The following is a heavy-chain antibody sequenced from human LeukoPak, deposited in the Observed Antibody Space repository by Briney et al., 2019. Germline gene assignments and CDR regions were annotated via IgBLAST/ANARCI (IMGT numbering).Heavy chain of an antibody. CDR2: INPSGGST. Sequence: ASVKVSCKASGYTFTSYYMHWVRQAPGQGLEWMGLINPSGGSTTYAQKFQGRVTMTRDTSTSTVYMELSSLRSEDTAVYYCARGDGQWLVRVLDFDYWGQGTLVHVSS. V-gene: IGHV1-46*01. J-gene: IGHJ4*02. CDR1: GYTFTSYY. D-gene: IGHD6-19*01. CDR3: ARGDGQWLVRVLDFDY.